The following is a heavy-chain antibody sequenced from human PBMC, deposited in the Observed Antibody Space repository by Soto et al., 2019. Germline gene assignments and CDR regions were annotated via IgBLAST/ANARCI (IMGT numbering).Heavy chain of an antibody. Sequence: EVQLVESGGGLVKPGGSLRLSCAASGFTFSSYSMNWVRQAPGKGLEWVSSISSSSSYIYYADSVKGRFTISRDNAKNSLYLQMNILRAEDTAVYYCGASLLSSADAFDIWGQGTMVTVSS. CDR1: GFTFSSYS. CDR3: GASLLSSADAFDI. V-gene: IGHV3-21*01. J-gene: IGHJ3*02. D-gene: IGHD6-19*01. CDR2: ISSSSSYI.